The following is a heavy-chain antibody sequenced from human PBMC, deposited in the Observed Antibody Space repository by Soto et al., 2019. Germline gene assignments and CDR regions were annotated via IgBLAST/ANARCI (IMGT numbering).Heavy chain of an antibody. V-gene: IGHV3-30*18. D-gene: IGHD6-19*01. J-gene: IGHJ4*02. CDR3: AKEKPAIAVAGLDY. CDR2: ISYDGSNK. Sequence: GGSLRLSCAASGFTFSSYGMHWVRQAPGKGLEWVAVISYDGSNKYYADSVKGRFTISRDNSKNTLYLQMNSLRAEDTAVYYCAKEKPAIAVAGLDYWGQGTLVTVS. CDR1: GFTFSSYG.